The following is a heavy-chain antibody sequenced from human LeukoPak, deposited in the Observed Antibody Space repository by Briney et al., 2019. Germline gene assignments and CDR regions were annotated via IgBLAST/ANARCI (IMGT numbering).Heavy chain of an antibody. D-gene: IGHD3-3*01. J-gene: IGHJ4*02. CDR1: GYTFTRYD. CDR3: ARGQRYSTLPVYTIFGVAVYYFDY. CDR2: VNTKSGNT. Sequence: ASVKVSCKASGYTFTRYDINWVRQATGQGLEWMGWVNTKSGNTGYAQKFQGRVTITRNTSISTACMELSSLRSEDTAVYYCARGQRYSTLPVYTIFGVAVYYFDYWGQGTLVTVSS. V-gene: IGHV1-8*03.